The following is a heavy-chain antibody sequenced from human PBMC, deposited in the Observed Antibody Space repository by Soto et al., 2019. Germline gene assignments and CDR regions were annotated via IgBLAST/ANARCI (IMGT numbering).Heavy chain of an antibody. CDR2: ISGSGGST. CDR1: GFTFSSYA. CDR3: ADDLAAAGTGLDY. J-gene: IGHJ4*02. Sequence: EVQLLESGGGLVQPGGSLRLSCAASGFTFSSYAMSWVRQAPGKGLEWVSAISGSGGSTYYADSVKGRFTISRDNSKNTRYLQMNSLRGEDTAVYYCADDLAAAGTGLDYWGQGTLVTVSS. D-gene: IGHD6-13*01. V-gene: IGHV3-23*01.